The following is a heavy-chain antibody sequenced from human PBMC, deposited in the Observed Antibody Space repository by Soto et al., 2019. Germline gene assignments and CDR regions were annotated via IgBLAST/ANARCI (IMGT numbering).Heavy chain of an antibody. J-gene: IGHJ6*02. Sequence: SGPTLVNPTQTLTLTCTFSGFSLRTSGMCVSWIRQPPGKALEWLALIDWDDDKYYSTSLKTRLTISKDTSKNQVVLTMTNMDPVDTATYYCALIRRGRVQYDYYYYGMDVWGQGTTVTFSS. CDR2: IDWDDDK. CDR1: GFSLRTSGMC. CDR3: ALIRRGRVQYDYYYYGMDV. V-gene: IGHV2-70*01. D-gene: IGHD4-4*01.